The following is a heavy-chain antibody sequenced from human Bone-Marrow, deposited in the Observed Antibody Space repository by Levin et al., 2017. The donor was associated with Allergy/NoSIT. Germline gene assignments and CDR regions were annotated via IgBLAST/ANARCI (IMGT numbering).Heavy chain of an antibody. CDR3: GRVGDFNLRHFDY. D-gene: IGHD3-16*01. CDR2: ISGSGGTT. Sequence: GESLKISCGASGFTFSPFSYAMACVRQAPGKGLEWVSGISGSGGTTYYADPVKGRFTISRDTSKNTVYLQMNSLRAGDTAVYYCGRVGDFNLRHFDYWGQGTRVTVSS. CDR1: GFTFSPFSYA. J-gene: IGHJ4*02. V-gene: IGHV3-23*01.